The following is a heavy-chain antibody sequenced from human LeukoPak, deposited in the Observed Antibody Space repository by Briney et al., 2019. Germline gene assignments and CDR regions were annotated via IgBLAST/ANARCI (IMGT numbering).Heavy chain of an antibody. J-gene: IGHJ3*02. V-gene: IGHV3-7*03. CDR1: GFTLRSCW. CDR3: VRAVPPAVLGDFDI. D-gene: IGHD2-2*02. Sequence: PGGPLRLSCAVWGFTLRSCWMRWVRQAPGKGREGVANIKQEGSEKYYVDCVKGRFTISRDNAKNPLYLQMPSLRAEDTAVHYCVRAVPPAVLGDFDIWGPGSMVTVSS. CDR2: IKQEGSEK.